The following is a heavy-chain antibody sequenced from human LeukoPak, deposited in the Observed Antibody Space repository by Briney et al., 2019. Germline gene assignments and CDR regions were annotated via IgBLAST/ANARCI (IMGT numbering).Heavy chain of an antibody. CDR1: GYTLTELS. CDR3: ATAVLAAAPYYFAY. J-gene: IGHJ4*02. D-gene: IGHD2-15*01. CDR2: FDPEDGET. V-gene: IGHV1-24*01. Sequence: ASVKVSCKVSGYTLTELSMHWVRQAPGKGLEWMGGFDPEDGETIYAQKFQGRVTMTEDTSTDTAYMELSSLRSEDTAVYYCATAVLAAAPYYFAYWGQGTLVTVSS.